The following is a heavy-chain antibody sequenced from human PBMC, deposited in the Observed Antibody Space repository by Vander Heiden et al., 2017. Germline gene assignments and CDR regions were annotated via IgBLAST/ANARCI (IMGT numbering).Heavy chain of an antibody. J-gene: IGHJ5*02. CDR2: INGDGGGT. D-gene: IGHD6-19*01. CDR1: GFTFTSYA. V-gene: IGHV3-23*01. Sequence: EVQLLESGGDLVPPGGSLRLSCVASGFTFTSYAMTWVRQAPGKGLEWVSTINGDGGGTHYADSAKGRFTISRDNSKDTLYLEMISLRAEDTAVYYCAKDLSADFSNGWYDHWGQGTLVTVSS. CDR3: AKDLSADFSNGWYDH.